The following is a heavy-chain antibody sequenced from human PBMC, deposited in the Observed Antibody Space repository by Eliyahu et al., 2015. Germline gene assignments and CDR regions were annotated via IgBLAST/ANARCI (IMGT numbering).Heavy chain of an antibody. J-gene: IGHJ4*02. Sequence: QVQLQESGPGLVKPSETLSLSCAVSGYSXRXDYYWGWIRQPPGKGLEWIASILHSGRTYYNPSLKSRLTISVDTSKNQFSLTLNSVTAADTAVYYCARYCGGRGCYSFDSWGQGTLVTVSS. CDR1: GYSXRXDYY. D-gene: IGHD2-15*01. CDR3: ARYCGGRGCYSFDS. CDR2: ILHSGRT. V-gene: IGHV4-38-2*01.